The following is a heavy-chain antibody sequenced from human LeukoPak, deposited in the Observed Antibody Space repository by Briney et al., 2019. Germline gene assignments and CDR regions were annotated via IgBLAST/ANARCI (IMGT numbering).Heavy chain of an antibody. J-gene: IGHJ4*02. D-gene: IGHD4-17*01. CDR3: ARGAHYAWNS. CDR2: IYYSGST. Sequence: SETLSLTCTVSGGSISSSSYYWGWIRQPPGKGLEWIGSIYYSGSTTYHPSLKSRVTISVDKSKNQFSLTLTSVTAADTAVYFCARGAHYAWNSWGQGTLVTVSS. CDR1: GGSISSSSYY. V-gene: IGHV4-39*07.